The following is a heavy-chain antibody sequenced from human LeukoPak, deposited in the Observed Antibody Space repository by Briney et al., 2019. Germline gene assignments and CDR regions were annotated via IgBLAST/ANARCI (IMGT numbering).Heavy chain of an antibody. CDR2: ISGSGSYT. Sequence: GGSLRLSCAASGFTVSDYSMSWVRQAPGKRLEWVSAISGSGSYTDYADSVKGRFTISKDNSKNTLYMRMSSLRAEDTAVYYCAKRRYDSSGHFDSWGQGTLVTVSS. CDR3: AKRRYDSSGHFDS. CDR1: GFTVSDYS. V-gene: IGHV3-23*01. D-gene: IGHD3-22*01. J-gene: IGHJ4*02.